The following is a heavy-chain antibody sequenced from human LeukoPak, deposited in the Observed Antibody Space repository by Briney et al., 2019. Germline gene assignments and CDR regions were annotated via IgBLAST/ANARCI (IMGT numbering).Heavy chain of an antibody. D-gene: IGHD1-26*01. CDR3: AALVGAATNDFDY. CDR1: GFTFSSYG. Sequence: PGGSLRLSCAASGFTFSSYGMHWVRQAPGKGLEWVAVISYDGSNKYYADSVKGRFTISRDNSKNTLYLQMNSLRAEDTAVYYRAALVGAATNDFDYWGQGTLVTVSS. J-gene: IGHJ4*02. CDR2: ISYDGSNK. V-gene: IGHV3-30*03.